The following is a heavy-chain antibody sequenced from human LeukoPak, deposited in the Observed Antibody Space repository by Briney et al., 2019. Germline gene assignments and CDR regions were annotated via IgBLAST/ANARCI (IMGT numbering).Heavy chain of an antibody. CDR1: GFTFDDYG. D-gene: IGHD2-15*01. CDR2: INWNGGST. CDR3: ARIRCSGGSCYLNAFDI. Sequence: PGGSLRLSCAASGFTFDDYGMSWVRQATGKGLEWVSGINWNGGSTGYADSVKGRFTISRDNAKNSLYLQMNSLRAEDTALYYCARIRCSGGSCYLNAFDIWGQGTMVTVSS. V-gene: IGHV3-20*04. J-gene: IGHJ3*02.